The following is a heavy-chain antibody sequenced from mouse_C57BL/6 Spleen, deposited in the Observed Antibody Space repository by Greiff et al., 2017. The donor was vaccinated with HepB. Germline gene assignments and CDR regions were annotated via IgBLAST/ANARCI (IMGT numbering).Heavy chain of an antibody. D-gene: IGHD2-1*01. Sequence: VQLKESGPELVKPGASVKIPCKASGYTFTDYNMDWVKQSHGKSLEWIGDINPNNGGTIYSQKFKGKATLTVDKSSSTAYMELRSLTSEDTAVYYCARSTMAPCWYFDVWGTGTTVTVSS. CDR3: ARSTMAPCWYFDV. J-gene: IGHJ1*03. V-gene: IGHV1-18*01. CDR1: GYTFTDYN. CDR2: INPNNGGT.